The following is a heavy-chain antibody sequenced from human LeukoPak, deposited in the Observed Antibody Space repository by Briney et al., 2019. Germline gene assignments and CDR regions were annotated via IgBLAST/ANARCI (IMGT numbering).Heavy chain of an antibody. J-gene: IGHJ5*02. CDR2: IYYSGST. Sequence: SETLSLTCTVSGGSISSYYWSWIRQPPGKRLEWIGYIYYSGSTNYNPSLKSRVTISVDTSKNQFSLKLSSVTAADTAVYYCARRYCSSTSCYRGWFDPWGQGTLVTVSS. CDR1: GGSISSYY. D-gene: IGHD2-2*01. CDR3: ARRYCSSTSCYRGWFDP. V-gene: IGHV4-59*08.